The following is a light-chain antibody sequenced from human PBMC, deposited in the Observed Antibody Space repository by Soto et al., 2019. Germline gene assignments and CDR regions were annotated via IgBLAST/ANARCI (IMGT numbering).Light chain of an antibody. V-gene: IGKV3-20*01. J-gene: IGKJ4*01. CDR2: GAS. Sequence: EIVLTQSPGTVSLSPGERATLSCRASQSISSSYLAWYQQKLGQAPRLLIYGASSRATGIPDRFSGSGSGTDFTLTISRLEPEDFAVYYCQQYGSSPPITFGGRTKVDI. CDR3: QQYGSSPPIT. CDR1: QSISSSY.